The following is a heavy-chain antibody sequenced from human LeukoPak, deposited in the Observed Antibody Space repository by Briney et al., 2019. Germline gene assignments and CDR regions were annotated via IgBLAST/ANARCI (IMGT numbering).Heavy chain of an antibody. CDR3: ARGSSRIVVPRANAFDI. V-gene: IGHV4-34*01. D-gene: IGHD2-21*01. J-gene: IGHJ3*02. CDR1: GGSFSGYY. CDR2: INHSGST. Sequence: SETLSLTCAVYGGSFSGYYWSWIRQPPGKGLEWIGEINHSGSTNYNPSLESRVTISVDTSKNQFSLKLSSVSAADTAVYYCARGSSRIVVPRANAFDIWGQGTMVTVSS.